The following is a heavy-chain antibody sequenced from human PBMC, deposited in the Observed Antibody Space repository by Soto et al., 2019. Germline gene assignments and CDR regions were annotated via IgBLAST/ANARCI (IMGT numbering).Heavy chain of an antibody. CDR2: IYHDGNT. CDR1: YYSIDRAYY. Sequence: KPSETLSLTCAVSYYSIDRAYYWGWVRQPPGKGLEWIGTIYHDGNTYYNPSLKSRVTLSLDTSKSQFSLNLRSVTAADTAVYYCAGDIAIPWFFFWGQGTLVTVSS. V-gene: IGHV4-38-2*01. CDR3: AGDIAIPWFFF. J-gene: IGHJ4*02. D-gene: IGHD3-10*01.